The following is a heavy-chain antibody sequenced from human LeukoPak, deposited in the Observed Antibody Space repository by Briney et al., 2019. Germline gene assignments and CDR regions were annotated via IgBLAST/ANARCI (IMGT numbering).Heavy chain of an antibody. J-gene: IGHJ4*02. V-gene: IGHV1-46*01. CDR1: GYTFTSYY. D-gene: IGHD5-18*01. Sequence: ASVKVSRKASGYTFTSYYMHWVRQAPGQGLEWMGIINPSGGSTSYAQKFQGRVTMTRDTSTSTVYMELSSLRSEDTAVYYCARDTAMVMGVDYWGQGTLVTVSS. CDR2: INPSGGST. CDR3: ARDTAMVMGVDY.